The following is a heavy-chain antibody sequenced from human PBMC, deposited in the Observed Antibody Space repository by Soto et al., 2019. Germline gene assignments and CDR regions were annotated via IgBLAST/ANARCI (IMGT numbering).Heavy chain of an antibody. J-gene: IGHJ4*02. CDR2: IIHSDGDDIT. Sequence: EVPLLESGGGLVQPGGSLRLSCVASGFTYKTFPMSWVRQAAGKGLDWVSSIIHSDGDDITYYADSVKGRFTISRDSSKNTLYLQMNSLRADDTAIYYCVKGEWGDDWGQGALVTVSS. CDR1: GFTYKTFP. D-gene: IGHD3-16*01. CDR3: VKGEWGDD. V-gene: IGHV3-23*01.